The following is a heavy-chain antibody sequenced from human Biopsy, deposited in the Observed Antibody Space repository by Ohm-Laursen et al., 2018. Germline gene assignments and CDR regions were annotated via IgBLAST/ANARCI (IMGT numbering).Heavy chain of an antibody. CDR1: GYSFTSYY. D-gene: IGHD6-19*01. CDR2: INPSGSTT. J-gene: IGHJ4*02. Sequence: SVTVSCKASGYSFTSYYMHWVRQAPGHGLEWMGMINPSGSTTSYPQIFQGRVTMTRDTSKSTVYMELSSLRSADTAVYFCARNTGWYGDLYYFDYWGQGTLVTVSS. V-gene: IGHV1-46*01. CDR3: ARNTGWYGDLYYFDY.